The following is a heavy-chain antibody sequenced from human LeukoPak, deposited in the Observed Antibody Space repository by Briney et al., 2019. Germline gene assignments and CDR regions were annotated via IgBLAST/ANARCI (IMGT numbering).Heavy chain of an antibody. V-gene: IGHV3-30-3*01. Sequence: GGSLRLSCAASGFTFSSYAMHWVRQAPGKGLEWVAVISYDGSNKYYADSVKGRFTISRDNSENTLYLQMNSLRAEDTAVYYCARGFSSYDFWSGYYTARVDDAFDIWGQGTMVTVSS. D-gene: IGHD3-3*01. CDR1: GFTFSSYA. CDR2: ISYDGSNK. CDR3: ARGFSSYDFWSGYYTARVDDAFDI. J-gene: IGHJ3*02.